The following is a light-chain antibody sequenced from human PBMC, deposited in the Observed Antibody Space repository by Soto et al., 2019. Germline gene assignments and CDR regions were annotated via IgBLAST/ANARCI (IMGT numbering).Light chain of an antibody. CDR1: QSVSGD. CDR2: RAF. V-gene: IGKV3-15*01. J-gene: IGKJ1*01. Sequence: ETVMTQSPVTLSVSPGERATLSCRASQSVSGDLAWYQQKPGQAPRLLIYRAFSRATGIPARFSGSGFGTEFTLTISSLQSEDFAVYYCQQYNNWPPWTFGQGTKVDIK. CDR3: QQYNNWPPWT.